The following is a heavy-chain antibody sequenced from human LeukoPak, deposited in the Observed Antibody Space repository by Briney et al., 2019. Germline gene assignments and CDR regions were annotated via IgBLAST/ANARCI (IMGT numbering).Heavy chain of an antibody. CDR1: GGSISSGDYY. Sequence: PSQTLSLTCTVSGGSISSGDYYWSWIRQPPGKGLEWIGYIYYSGSTYYNPSLKSRVTISVDTSKNQFSLKLSSVTAADTAVYYCARSVNIAAAGEAHAFDIWGQGTTVTVSS. CDR3: ARSVNIAAAGEAHAFDI. CDR2: IYYSGST. V-gene: IGHV4-30-4*08. J-gene: IGHJ3*02. D-gene: IGHD6-13*01.